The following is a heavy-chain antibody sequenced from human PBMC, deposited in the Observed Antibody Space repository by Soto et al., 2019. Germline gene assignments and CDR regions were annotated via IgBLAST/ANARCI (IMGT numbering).Heavy chain of an antibody. Sequence: QVQLVQSGAEVKKPGSSVKVSCKASRGTFSSYAISWVRQAPGQGLEWMGGIIPIFGTANYAQKFQGRVTITADESTSTAYMELCSLRSEDTAVYYCARDHGYSGYDSLDYWGQGTLVTVSS. CDR1: RGTFSSYA. J-gene: IGHJ4*02. V-gene: IGHV1-69*12. CDR3: ARDHGYSGYDSLDY. D-gene: IGHD5-12*01. CDR2: IIPIFGTA.